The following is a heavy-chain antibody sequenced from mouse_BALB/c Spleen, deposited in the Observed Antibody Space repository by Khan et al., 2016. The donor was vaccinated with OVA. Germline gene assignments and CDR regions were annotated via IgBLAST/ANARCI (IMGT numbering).Heavy chain of an antibody. Sequence: QVQLKQSGPGLVAPSHSLSITCTVSGFSLTSYGVPLVRQPPGKGLEWLGVIWAGGSTIYNSDLMSRLSISKNNPKSQFSLKMKVIQTDTTAMYYCARLEEIWGQGTTLTVSS. CDR1: GFSLTSYG. V-gene: IGHV2-9*02. CDR3: ARLEEI. CDR2: IWAGGST. J-gene: IGHJ2*01.